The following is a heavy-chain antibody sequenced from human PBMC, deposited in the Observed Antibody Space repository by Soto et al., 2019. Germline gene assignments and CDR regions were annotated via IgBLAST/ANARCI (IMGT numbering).Heavy chain of an antibody. V-gene: IGHV3-30-3*01. CDR3: ARDHGMDV. CDR2: ISYDGSNK. J-gene: IGHJ6*02. CDR1: GFTFSSYA. Sequence: GGSLRLSCAASGFTFSSYAMHWVRQAPGKGLEWVAVISYDGSNKYYADSVKGRFTISRDNSKNTLYLQMNSLRAEDTAVYYCARDHGMDVWGQGTTVTV.